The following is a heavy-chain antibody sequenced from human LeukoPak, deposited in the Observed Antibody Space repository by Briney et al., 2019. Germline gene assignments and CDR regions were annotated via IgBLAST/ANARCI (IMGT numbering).Heavy chain of an antibody. CDR1: GFTFSSYW. J-gene: IGHJ4*02. CDR2: IKQDGSEK. V-gene: IGHV3-7*01. D-gene: IGHD2-15*01. CDR3: ARDGDLSSGGSLATEY. Sequence: PGGSLRLSCAASGFTFSSYWMSWVRQAPGQGLDWVANIKQDGSEKYYVDSVKGRFTISRDNAKNSLYLQMNSLRAEDTAVYYCARDGDLSSGGSLATEYWGQGTLVTVSS.